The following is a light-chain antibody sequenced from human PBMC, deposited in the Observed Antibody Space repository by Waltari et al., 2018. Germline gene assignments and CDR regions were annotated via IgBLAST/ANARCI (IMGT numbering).Light chain of an antibody. J-gene: IGKJ1*01. CDR1: QSLSTW. V-gene: IGKV1-5*03. CDR2: KAS. CDR3: QQYSRSPWT. Sequence: DVQITQSPPPLSASVEERVTITCRAGQSLSTWLAWYQQKPGKAPKLLIYKASTLESGVPSRFSGSGSGTEFTLTINSLQPDDFATYYCQQYSRSPWTFGQGTKVEI.